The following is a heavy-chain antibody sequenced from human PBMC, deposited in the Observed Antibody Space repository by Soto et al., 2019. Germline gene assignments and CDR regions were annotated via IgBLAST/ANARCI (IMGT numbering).Heavy chain of an antibody. CDR2: IKQDGSEK. Sequence: GGSLRLSCAASGFTFSSYWMSWVRQAPGKGLEWVANIKQDGSEKYYVDSVKGRFTISRDNAKNSLYLQMNSLRAEDTAVYYCARVGSSGRENHNWFDPWGQGTLVTVSS. CDR3: ARVGSSGRENHNWFDP. D-gene: IGHD6-19*01. J-gene: IGHJ5*02. V-gene: IGHV3-7*01. CDR1: GFTFSSYW.